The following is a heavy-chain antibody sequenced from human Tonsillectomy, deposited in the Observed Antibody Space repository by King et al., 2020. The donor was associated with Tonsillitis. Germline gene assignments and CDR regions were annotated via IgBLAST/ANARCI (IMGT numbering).Heavy chain of an antibody. Sequence: VQLVESGGRLVQPGGSLRLSCAASGVTFSSYAMTWVRQAPGKGLEWVSGISGSGTTTYYVDSVKGRFTISRDNSKNTLFLQMDSLRAEDTAIYYCAKERDSGYDVPGAEIDYWGQGTLVSVSS. CDR1: GVTFSSYA. J-gene: IGHJ4*02. CDR3: AKERDSGYDVPGAEIDY. D-gene: IGHD5-12*01. CDR2: ISGSGTTT. V-gene: IGHV3-23*04.